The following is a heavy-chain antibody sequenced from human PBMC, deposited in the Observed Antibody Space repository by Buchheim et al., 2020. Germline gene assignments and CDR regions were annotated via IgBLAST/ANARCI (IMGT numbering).Heavy chain of an antibody. CDR1: GFTFSSYA. Sequence: QVQLVESGGGVVQPGRSLRLSCAASGFTFSSYAMHWVRQAPGKGLEWVAVISYDGSNKYYADSVKGRFTISSDNSKNTLYLQMNSLRAEDTAVYYCARDLVRLAAAGTYYYYYGMDVWGQGTT. CDR2: ISYDGSNK. D-gene: IGHD6-13*01. CDR3: ARDLVRLAAAGTYYYYYGMDV. J-gene: IGHJ6*02. V-gene: IGHV3-30-3*01.